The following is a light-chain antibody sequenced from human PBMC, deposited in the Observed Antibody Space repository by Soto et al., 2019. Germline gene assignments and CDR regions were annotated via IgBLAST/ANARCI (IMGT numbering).Light chain of an antibody. CDR2: KAY. V-gene: IGKV1-5*03. CDR1: QSISSW. Sequence: DIQMTQSPSTLSASVGDRVTITCRASQSISSWLAWYQQKPGKAPKLLIYKAYSLESGVPSRFSGSVSGTEFTHTISSLQPDDFAPYYCQQYNSATWTFGQGTKVEIK. CDR3: QQYNSATWT. J-gene: IGKJ1*01.